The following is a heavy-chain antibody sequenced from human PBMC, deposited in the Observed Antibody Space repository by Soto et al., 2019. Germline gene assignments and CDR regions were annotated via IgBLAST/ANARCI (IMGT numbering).Heavy chain of an antibody. CDR3: ARANPPGYTMIVVVTTRQTNLFDP. D-gene: IGHD3-22*01. Sequence: PSETLSLTCTVSGGSISSGDYYWSWIRQPPGKGLEWIGYIYYSGSTYYNPSLKSRVTISVDTSKNQFSLKLSSVTAADTAVYYCARANPPGYTMIVVVTTRQTNLFDPWGQGTLVTVSS. CDR2: IYYSGST. J-gene: IGHJ5*02. CDR1: GGSISSGDYY. V-gene: IGHV4-30-4*01.